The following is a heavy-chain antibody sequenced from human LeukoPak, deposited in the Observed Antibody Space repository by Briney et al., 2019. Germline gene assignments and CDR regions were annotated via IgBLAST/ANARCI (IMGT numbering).Heavy chain of an antibody. CDR3: ARENLIGDPYYYYYYMDV. Sequence: KPSETLSLTCTVSGYSISSGYYWGWIRQPPGKGLEWIGSIYHSGSTYYNPSLKSRVTISIDTSKNQFSLKLSSVTAADTAVYYCARENLIGDPYYYYYYMDVWGKGTTVTVSS. J-gene: IGHJ6*03. V-gene: IGHV4-38-2*02. CDR2: IYHSGST. CDR1: GYSISSGYY.